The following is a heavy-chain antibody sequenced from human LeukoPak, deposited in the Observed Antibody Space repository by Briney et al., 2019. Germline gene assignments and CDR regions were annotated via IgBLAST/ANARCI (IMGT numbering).Heavy chain of an antibody. CDR3: TTIKRGDIFGYFDF. V-gene: IGHV4-59*01. CDR2: MYYTGVS. D-gene: IGHD5-18*01. Sequence: SETLSLTCTFSGGSISSYHWNWIRQTPGKGLEWIGYMYYTGVSNYNPSLKSRVAISVDSSKNLFSLKVTSVTAADTAIYYCTTIKRGDIFGYFDFWGQGALVTVSS. J-gene: IGHJ4*02. CDR1: GGSISSYH.